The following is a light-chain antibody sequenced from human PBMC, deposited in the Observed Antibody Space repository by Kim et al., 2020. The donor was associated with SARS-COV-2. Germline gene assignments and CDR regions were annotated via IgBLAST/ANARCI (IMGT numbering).Light chain of an antibody. CDR2: GKN. V-gene: IGLV3-19*01. Sequence: VALGQTVRITCQGHSHRSYYAPWYQQKPGQAPILVIYGKNNRPAGIPDRFSGSSSGNTASLTITGTQAGDEADCYCNSRDSNDNVVFGGGTQLTVL. CDR3: NSRDSNDNVV. J-gene: IGLJ2*01. CDR1: SHRSYY.